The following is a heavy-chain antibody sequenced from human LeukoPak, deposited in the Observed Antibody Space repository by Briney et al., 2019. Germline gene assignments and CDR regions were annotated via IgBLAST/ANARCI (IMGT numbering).Heavy chain of an antibody. V-gene: IGHV3-9*01. CDR2: ISWNSGSI. CDR3: ARDYTMVRGVKN. D-gene: IGHD3-10*01. Sequence: PGGSLRLSCAASGFTFDDYAMHWVRQAPGKGLEWVSGISWNSGSIGYADSVKGRFTISRDNAKNSLYLQMNSLRAEDTAVYYCARDYTMVRGVKNWGQGTLVTVSS. CDR1: GFTFDDYA. J-gene: IGHJ4*02.